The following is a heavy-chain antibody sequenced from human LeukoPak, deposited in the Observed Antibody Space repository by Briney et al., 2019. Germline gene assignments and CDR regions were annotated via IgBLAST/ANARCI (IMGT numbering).Heavy chain of an antibody. D-gene: IGHD6-13*01. CDR1: GFTFSTYA. CDR3: AKGVGSSPYDAFDI. V-gene: IGHV3-23*01. Sequence: GGSLRLSRAASGFTFSTYAISWVRQAPGNGLEWVSAISGRGGSTYYADSVKGRFAISRDNSKSTLYLQMSSLRAEDTAVYYCAKGVGSSPYDAFDIWGQGTMVTVSS. CDR2: ISGRGGST. J-gene: IGHJ3*02.